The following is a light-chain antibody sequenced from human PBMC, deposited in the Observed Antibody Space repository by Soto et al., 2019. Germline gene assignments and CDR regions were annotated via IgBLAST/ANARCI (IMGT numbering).Light chain of an antibody. Sequence: QSVLTQPPSASGSPGQSVTISCTGTKNDIGVYDFVSWYQHHPGKAPRLIIYEVVQRPSWVPDRFSGSKSGNTASPIVSALQAADEADDFCKSYAGSNTYVFGSGTKVTVL. CDR1: KNDIGVYDF. CDR3: KSYAGSNTYV. J-gene: IGLJ1*01. CDR2: EVV. V-gene: IGLV2-8*01.